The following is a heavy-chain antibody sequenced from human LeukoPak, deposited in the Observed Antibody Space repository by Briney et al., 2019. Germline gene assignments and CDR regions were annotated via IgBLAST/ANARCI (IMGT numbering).Heavy chain of an antibody. CDR1: GGTFSSYA. CDR3: TTNLAYCGGDCYLL. D-gene: IGHD2-21*02. Sequence: SVKVSCKASGGTFSSYAISWVRQAPGQGLEWMGGIIPIFGTANFAQKFQGRVTITADESTSTAYMELSSLRSEDTAVYYCTTNLAYCGGDCYLLWGQGTLVTVSS. J-gene: IGHJ4*02. CDR2: IIPIFGTA. V-gene: IGHV1-69*13.